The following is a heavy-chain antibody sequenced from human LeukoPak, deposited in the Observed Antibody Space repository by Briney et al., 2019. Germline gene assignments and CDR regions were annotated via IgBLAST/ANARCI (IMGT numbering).Heavy chain of an antibody. CDR1: RHLQQLC. V-gene: IGHV1-69*04. D-gene: IGHD5-12*01. Sequence: PGLSEGLLQGFWRHLQQLCYQLVRQAPGQGLEWMGRIIPILGIANYAQKFQGRVTITADKSTSTAYMELSSLRSEDTAVYYCAREWWLQGAGTYYFDYWGQETLVTVSS. CDR3: AREWWLQGAGTYYFDY. CDR2: IIPILGIA. J-gene: IGHJ4*02.